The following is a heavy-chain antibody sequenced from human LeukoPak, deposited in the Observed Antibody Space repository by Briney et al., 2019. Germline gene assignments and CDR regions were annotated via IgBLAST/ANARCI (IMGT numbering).Heavy chain of an antibody. CDR2: IYHSGST. CDR1: GVSFSGYY. V-gene: IGHV4-34*01. J-gene: IGHJ5*02. D-gene: IGHD6-19*01. CDR3: ARVKAVAGWFDP. Sequence: SETLSLTCAVYGVSFSGYYWSWIRQPPGKGLEWIGYIYHSGSTYYNPSLKSRVTISVDRSKNQFSLKLSSVTAADTAVYYCARVKAVAGWFDPWGQGTLVTVSS.